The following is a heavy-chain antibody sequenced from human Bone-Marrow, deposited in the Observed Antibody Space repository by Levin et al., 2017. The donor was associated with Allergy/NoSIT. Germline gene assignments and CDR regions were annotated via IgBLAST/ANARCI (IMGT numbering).Heavy chain of an antibody. CDR2: ISNTGGST. Sequence: PGGSLSLSCAASGFSFSTYAINWVRQAPGKGLEWVSSISNTGGSTYYADSVRGRFTISRDNSKNTLYLQMNSLRADDTAVYYCAKEETGNVDYWGQGTLVTVSS. J-gene: IGHJ4*02. CDR1: GFSFSTYA. D-gene: IGHD7-27*01. CDR3: AKEETGNVDY. V-gene: IGHV3-23*01.